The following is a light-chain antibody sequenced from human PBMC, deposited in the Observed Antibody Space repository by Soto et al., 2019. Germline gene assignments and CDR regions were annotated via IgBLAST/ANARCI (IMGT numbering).Light chain of an antibody. CDR3: QQYNNWPPIT. CDR1: RSVINY. J-gene: IGKJ5*01. CDR2: GAS. V-gene: IGKV3-15*01. Sequence: EILMTQSPATLSVSPGERATLSCISIRSVINYLAWYQQKPGQAPRLLIYGASTRATGIPARFSGSGSGTEFTLTISSLQSEDFAVYYCQQYNNWPPITFGQGTRLENK.